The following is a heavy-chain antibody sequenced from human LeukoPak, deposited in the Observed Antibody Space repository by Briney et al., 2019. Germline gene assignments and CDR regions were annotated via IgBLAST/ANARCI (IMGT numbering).Heavy chain of an antibody. V-gene: IGHV3-7*03. CDR2: IKPDGSAQ. CDR3: AKCGAASGTTCQESAFDM. D-gene: IGHD1-14*01. J-gene: IGHJ3*02. Sequence: GGSLRLSCAASGFTFSSYSMNWVRQAPGKGLEWVATIKPDGSAQYYVDSVEGRFTISRDNAKNSLFLQINSLRADDTAVYYCAKCGAASGTTCQESAFDMWGQGTMVTVSS. CDR1: GFTFSSYS.